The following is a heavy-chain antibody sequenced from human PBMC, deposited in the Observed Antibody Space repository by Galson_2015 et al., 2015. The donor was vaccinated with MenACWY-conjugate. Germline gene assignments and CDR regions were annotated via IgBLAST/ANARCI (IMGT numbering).Heavy chain of an antibody. CDR3: AQYCSSTSCYAGKGA. J-gene: IGHJ5*02. V-gene: IGHV3-74*01. Sequence: SLRLSCAAPGFTFSSYWMHWVRHAPGKGLVWVSRINSGGSSTSYADSVKGRFTISRDNAKNTLYLQMNSLRAEDTAVYYCAQYCSSTSCYAGKGAWGQGTLVTVSS. D-gene: IGHD2-2*01. CDR1: GFTFSSYW. CDR2: INSGGSST.